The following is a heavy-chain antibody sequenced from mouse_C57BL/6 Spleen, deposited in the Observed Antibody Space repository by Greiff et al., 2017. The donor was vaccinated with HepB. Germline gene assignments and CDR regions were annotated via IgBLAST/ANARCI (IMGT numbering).Heavy chain of an antibody. CDR1: GYTFTNYW. V-gene: IGHV1-63*01. CDR3: ARRGNYVEGAMDY. CDR2: IYPGGGYT. J-gene: IGHJ4*01. Sequence: QVQLQQSGAELVRPGTSVKMSCKASGYTFTNYWIGWAKQRPGHGLEWIGDIYPGGGYTNYNEKFKGKATLTADKSSSTADMQFSSLTSEDSAIYYCARRGNYVEGAMDYWGQGTSVTVSS. D-gene: IGHD2-1*01.